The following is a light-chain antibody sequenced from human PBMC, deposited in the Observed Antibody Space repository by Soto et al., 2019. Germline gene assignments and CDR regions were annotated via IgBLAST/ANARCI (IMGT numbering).Light chain of an antibody. CDR1: QSLLHRNGYNN. V-gene: IGKV2-28*01. Sequence: IVMTQSPLSLSVNPGEAASISFRCSQSLLHRNGYNNLDWYLQKPGQSPQLLISLGSNRASGVTDRLSGIGAGRDFKMKLSKGEAEDFGFYYCVQDLQTSFTFGPGTKVESK. CDR2: LGS. CDR3: VQDLQTSFT. J-gene: IGKJ3*01.